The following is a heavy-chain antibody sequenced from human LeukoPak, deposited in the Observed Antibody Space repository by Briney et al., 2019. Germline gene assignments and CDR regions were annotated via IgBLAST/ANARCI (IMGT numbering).Heavy chain of an antibody. CDR3: ARHSGDDYVWGSYRYPFDY. CDR1: GGSISSSSYY. CDR2: IYYSGST. V-gene: IGHV4-39*01. Sequence: PSETLSLTCTVSGGSISSSSYYWGWIRQPPGKGLEWIGSIYYSGSTYYNPSLKSRVTISVDTSKNQFSLKLSSVTAADTAVYYCARHSGDDYVWGSYRYPFDYWGQGTLVTVSP. D-gene: IGHD3-16*02. J-gene: IGHJ4*02.